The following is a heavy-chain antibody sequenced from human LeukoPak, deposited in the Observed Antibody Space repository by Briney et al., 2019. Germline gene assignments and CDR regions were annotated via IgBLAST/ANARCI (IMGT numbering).Heavy chain of an antibody. CDR3: ARGFKAAAGMHRFDP. V-gene: IGHV1-2*04. CDR2: INPNSGGT. J-gene: IGHJ5*02. D-gene: IGHD6-13*01. Sequence: GASVKVSCKASGYTFTSYDTDWVRQAAGQGLEWMGWINPNSGGTNYAQKFQGWVTMTRDTSISTAYMELSRLRSDDTAVYYCARGFKAAAGMHRFDPWGQGTLVTVSS. CDR1: GYTFTSYD.